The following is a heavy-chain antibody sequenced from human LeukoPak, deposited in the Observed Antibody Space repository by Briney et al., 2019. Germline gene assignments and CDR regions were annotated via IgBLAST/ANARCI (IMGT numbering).Heavy chain of an antibody. D-gene: IGHD2-15*01. V-gene: IGHV4-31*03. CDR3: ARVADCSGGSCSFDY. J-gene: IGHJ4*02. CDR1: GCLHSSGGYY. Sequence: SETLSLLCTFSGCLHSSGGYYWSWIRQHPGKGLGGVGYIYYSGSTYYNPSLKSRVTISVDTSKNQFSLKLSSVTAADTAVYYCARVADCSGGSCSFDYWGQGTLVTVSS. CDR2: IYYSGST.